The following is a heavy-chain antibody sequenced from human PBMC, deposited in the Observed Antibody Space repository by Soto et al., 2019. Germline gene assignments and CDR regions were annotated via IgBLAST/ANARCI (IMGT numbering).Heavy chain of an antibody. CDR3: ARDVRKRPYSPTMDV. J-gene: IGHJ6*02. CDR2: ISSSSSYI. V-gene: IGHV3-21*01. Sequence: LRLSCAASGFTFSSYSMNWVRQAPGKGLEWVSSISSSSSYIYYADSVKGRFTISRDNAKNSLYLQMNSLRAEDTAVYYCARDVRKRPYSPTMDVWGQGTTVTVSS. D-gene: IGHD5-18*01. CDR1: GFTFSSYS.